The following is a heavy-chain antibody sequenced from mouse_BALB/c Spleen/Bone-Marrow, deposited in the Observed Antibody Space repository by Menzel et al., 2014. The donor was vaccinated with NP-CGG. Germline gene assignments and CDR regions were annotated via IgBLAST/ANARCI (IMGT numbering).Heavy chain of an antibody. V-gene: IGHV1-9*01. CDR2: ILPGSGST. CDR3: ARGDFFDY. J-gene: IGHJ2*01. Sequence: QVQLQQSGAELMKPGASVKISCKATGYTFSSYWIEWVKQRPGHGLEWIGEILPGSGSTNYNEKFKGKATFTADTSSNTANMRRSNLTSEDSGVYYCARGDFFDYWGQGTPLTGSS. CDR1: GYTFSSYW.